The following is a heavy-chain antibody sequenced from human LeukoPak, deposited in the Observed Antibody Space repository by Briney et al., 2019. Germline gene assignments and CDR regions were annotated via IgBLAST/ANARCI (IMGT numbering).Heavy chain of an antibody. CDR2: ISGNGGST. J-gene: IGHJ4*02. CDR1: GFTFSIYA. CDR3: ATAHYYDTSAYSDF. V-gene: IGHV3-23*01. D-gene: IGHD3-22*01. Sequence: PGGSLTLSCAASGFTFSIYAMSWVRQAPGKGLEWVSTISGNGGSTYYADSVKGRFTISRDNSKTTLNLQMNSLRADDTAVYYCATAHYYDTSAYSDFWGQGTLVTVSS.